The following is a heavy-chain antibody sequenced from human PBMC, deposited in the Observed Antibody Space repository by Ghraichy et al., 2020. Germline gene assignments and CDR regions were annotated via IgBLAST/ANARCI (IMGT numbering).Heavy chain of an antibody. CDR2: IIPIFGTA. Sequence: SVKVSCKASGGTFSSYAISWVRQAHGQGLEWMGGIIPIFGTANYAQKFQGRVTITADESTSTAYMELSSLRSEDTAVYYCASRRLALMTTVTTVCMDVWGQGTTVTVSS. D-gene: IGHD4-17*01. CDR1: GGTFSSYA. J-gene: IGHJ6*02. CDR3: ASRRLALMTTVTTVCMDV. V-gene: IGHV1-69*13.